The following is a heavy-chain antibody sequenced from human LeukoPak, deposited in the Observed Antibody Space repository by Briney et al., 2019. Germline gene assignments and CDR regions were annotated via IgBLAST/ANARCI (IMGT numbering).Heavy chain of an antibody. J-gene: IGHJ3*02. Sequence: GGSLRLSCAASGFTFSRYAMIWVRQGPGKGLEWVSAIRGSGGGAEYADSVKGRFTISRDNSKNTLYLHMNSLRGEDTAVYYCAKDPNGDYVGAFDIWGQGIMVTVSS. V-gene: IGHV3-23*01. CDR1: GFTFSRYA. D-gene: IGHD4-17*01. CDR3: AKDPNGDYVGAFDI. CDR2: IRGSGGGA.